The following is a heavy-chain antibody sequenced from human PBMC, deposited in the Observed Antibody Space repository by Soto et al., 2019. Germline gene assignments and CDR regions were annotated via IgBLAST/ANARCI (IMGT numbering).Heavy chain of an antibody. CDR2: ISGIDGST. J-gene: IGHJ6*02. CDR3: AIPRRGGGFGGMDV. CDR1: GFTFGTYA. Sequence: EVRLLESGGNLVQPGGSLRLSCAASGFTFGTYALSWVRQAPGKGLEWVSAISGIDGSTYYADSVEGRFAISRDNSKNPLHLQMNSLTVADTALYYCAIPRRGGGFGGMDVWGQGTTVRVSS. V-gene: IGHV3-23*01. D-gene: IGHD3-16*01.